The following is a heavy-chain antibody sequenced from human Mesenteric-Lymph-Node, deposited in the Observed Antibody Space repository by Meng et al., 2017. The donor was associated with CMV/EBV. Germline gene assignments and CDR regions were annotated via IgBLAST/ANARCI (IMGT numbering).Heavy chain of an antibody. D-gene: IGHD3-10*01. CDR2: ISYDGSNK. V-gene: IGHV3-30-3*01. J-gene: IGHJ4*02. Sequence: GGSLRLSCAASGFTFSSYAMHWVRQAPGKGLEWVAVISYDGSNKYYADSVKGRFTISRDNAKNSLYLQMNSLRAEDTAVYYCAREGYYYDSGSYYYYFDYWGQGTLVTVSS. CDR1: GFTFSSYA. CDR3: AREGYYYDSGSYYYYFDY.